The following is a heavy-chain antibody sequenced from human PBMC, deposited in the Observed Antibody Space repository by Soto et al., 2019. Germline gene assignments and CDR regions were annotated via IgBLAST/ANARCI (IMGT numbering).Heavy chain of an antibody. CDR2: IIPIFGTA. J-gene: IGHJ4*02. CDR1: GGTFSSYA. CDR3: ARDLLEYSSPGDDY. Sequence: QVQLVQSGAEVKKPGSSVKVSCKPSGGTFSSYAISWVRQAPGQGLEWMGGIIPIFGTANYAQKFQGRVTSTADESTSTAYMELSSLRAEDTAVYYCARDLLEYSSPGDDYWGQGTLVTVSS. V-gene: IGHV1-69*01. D-gene: IGHD6-6*01.